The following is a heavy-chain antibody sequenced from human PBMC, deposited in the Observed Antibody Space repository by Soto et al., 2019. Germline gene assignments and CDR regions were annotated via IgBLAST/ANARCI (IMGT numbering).Heavy chain of an antibody. CDR1: GFTFSSSA. CDR3: AAGEYYDFWSGFVEGFYHGMDV. CDR2: IAVGSGNA. V-gene: IGHV1-58*01. D-gene: IGHD3-3*01. Sequence: ASVTVSCRASGFTFSSSAVQWVRQARGQRHEWVGWIAVGSGNANYAQKFQERVTITRDMSTTTAYMRLSSLRSEDTAVYYCAAGEYYDFWSGFVEGFYHGMDVWGQGTTVTVYS. J-gene: IGHJ6*02.